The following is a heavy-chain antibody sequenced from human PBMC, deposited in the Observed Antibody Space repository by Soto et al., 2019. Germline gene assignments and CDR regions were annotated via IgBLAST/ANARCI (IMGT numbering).Heavy chain of an antibody. CDR1: GGSFSGYY. D-gene: IGHD6-6*01. CDR3: TREYRKPLASHCGMDV. Sequence: PSETLSLTCAVYGGSFSGYYWSWIRQPPGKGLEWIGEIDYSGSTNYNPSLKSRVIMSVDTSKNQFSLKLNSVTAADTAVYYCTREYRKPLASHCGMDVWGQGTTVTVS. CDR2: IDYSGST. J-gene: IGHJ6*02. V-gene: IGHV4-34*01.